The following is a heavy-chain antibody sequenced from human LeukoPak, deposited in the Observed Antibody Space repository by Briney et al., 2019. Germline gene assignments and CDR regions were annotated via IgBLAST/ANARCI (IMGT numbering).Heavy chain of an antibody. V-gene: IGHV1-46*03. CDR2: INPSGGST. D-gene: IGHD4-11*01. CDR3: ARRIDYSNWSYDAFDI. CDR1: GYTFTSYY. Sequence: ASVKVSCKASGYTFTSYYMHWARQAPGQGLEWMGIINPSGGSTSYAQKFQGRVTMTRDTSTSTVYMELSSLRSEDTAVYYCARRIDYSNWSYDAFDIWGQGTMVTVSS. J-gene: IGHJ3*02.